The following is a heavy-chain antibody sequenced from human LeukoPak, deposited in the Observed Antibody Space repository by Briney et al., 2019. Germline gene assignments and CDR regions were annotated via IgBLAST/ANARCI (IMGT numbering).Heavy chain of an antibody. CDR3: ARVIVFRGYMDV. D-gene: IGHD1-26*01. V-gene: IGHV3-21*01. CDR1: GFIVSSYN. Sequence: PGGSLRLSCAVSGFIVSSYNMNWVRQAPGKGLEWVSSISSSSSYIYYADSVKGRFTISRDNAKNSLYLQMNSLRAEDTAVYYCARVIVFRGYMDVWGKGTTVTVSS. J-gene: IGHJ6*03. CDR2: ISSSSSYI.